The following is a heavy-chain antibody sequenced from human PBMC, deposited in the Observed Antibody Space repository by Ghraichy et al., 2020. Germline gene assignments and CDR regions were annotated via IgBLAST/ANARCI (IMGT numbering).Heavy chain of an antibody. D-gene: IGHD4-17*01. Sequence: GGSLRLSCAASGFTFSSYWMSWVRQAPGKGLEWVANIKQDGSEKYYVDSVKGRFTISRDNAKNSLYLQMNSLRAEDTAVYYCARVLTGDYGDYRGADYWGQGTLVTVSS. CDR3: ARVLTGDYGDYRGADY. CDR2: IKQDGSEK. CDR1: GFTFSSYW. V-gene: IGHV3-7*01. J-gene: IGHJ4*02.